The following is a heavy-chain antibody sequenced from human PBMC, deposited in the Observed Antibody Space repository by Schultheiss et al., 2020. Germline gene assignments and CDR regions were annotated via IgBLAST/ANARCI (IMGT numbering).Heavy chain of an antibody. CDR1: GFTFSDYY. D-gene: IGHD6-13*01. J-gene: IGHJ3*02. CDR3: ARDLAYIAAEQSVSDI. CDR2: ISSSSSYT. Sequence: GESLKISCAAAGFTFSDYYMSWIRQAPGKGLEWVSYISSSSSYTNYADSVKGRFTISRDNAKNSLYLQMNSLRAEDTAVYYCARDLAYIAAEQSVSDIWGQGTMVTVSS. V-gene: IGHV3-11*05.